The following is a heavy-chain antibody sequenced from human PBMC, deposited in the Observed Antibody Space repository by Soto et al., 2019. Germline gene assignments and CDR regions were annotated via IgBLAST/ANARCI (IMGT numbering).Heavy chain of an antibody. J-gene: IGHJ4*02. V-gene: IGHV3-30*18. Sequence: PGXSLRLSCAASGFTFSSYGIHWVRQAPGKGLEWVAVISYDGSNKYYADSVKGRFTISRDNSKNTLYLQMKSLRAEDTAVYYCAKDMGITMIDYWGQGTLVTVSS. CDR1: GFTFSSYG. CDR2: ISYDGSNK. D-gene: IGHD3-22*01. CDR3: AKDMGITMIDY.